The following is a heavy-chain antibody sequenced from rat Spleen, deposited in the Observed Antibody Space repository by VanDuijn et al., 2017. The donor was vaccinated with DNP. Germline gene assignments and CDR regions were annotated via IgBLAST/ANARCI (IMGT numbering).Heavy chain of an antibody. Sequence: EVQLVESGGGLVQPGRSMKLSCAASGFTFSNSDMAWVRQAPTKGLEWVASISTSGGSTYYRDSVKGRFTISRDNAKSTLYLQMDSLRSEDTATYYCARRGYNNAWYFDFWGPGTMVTVSS. CDR3: ARRGYNNAWYFDF. D-gene: IGHD1-10*01. V-gene: IGHV5-25*01. J-gene: IGHJ1*01. CDR1: GFTFSNSD. CDR2: ISTSGGST.